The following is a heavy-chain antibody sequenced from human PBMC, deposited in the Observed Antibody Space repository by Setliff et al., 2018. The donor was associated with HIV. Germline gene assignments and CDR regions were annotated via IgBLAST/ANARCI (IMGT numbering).Heavy chain of an antibody. Sequence: PSETLSLTCSLSGDFINNHYWSWIRQPPGKGLEWIGHIYYSGSTNYNPSLKSRVTISVDTSKNQFSLKLSSVTAADTAVYYCARHAGGYPFYYYYYYMDVWGKGTTVTVSS. CDR2: IYYSGST. CDR3: ARHAGGYPFYYYYYYMDV. V-gene: IGHV4-59*08. J-gene: IGHJ6*03. D-gene: IGHD3-22*01. CDR1: GDFINNHY.